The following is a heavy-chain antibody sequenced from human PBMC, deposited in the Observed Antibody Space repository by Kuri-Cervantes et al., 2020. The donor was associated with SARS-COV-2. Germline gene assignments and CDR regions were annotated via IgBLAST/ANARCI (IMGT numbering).Heavy chain of an antibody. CDR1: GGSFSGYY. V-gene: IGHV4-34*01. J-gene: IGHJ2*01. Sequence: SQTLSLTCAVYGGSFSGYYWSWIRQPPGKGLEWIGEINHSGSTNYNPSLKSRVTISADTSKNQFSLKLSSVTAADTAVYYCARVSRGYDFWSGYHHWYFDLWGRGTLDTVSS. CDR3: ARVSRGYDFWSGYHHWYFDL. CDR2: INHSGST. D-gene: IGHD3-3*01.